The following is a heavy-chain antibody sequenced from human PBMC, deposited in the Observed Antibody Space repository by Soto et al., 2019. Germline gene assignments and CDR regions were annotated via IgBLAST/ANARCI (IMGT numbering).Heavy chain of an antibody. CDR1: GGSVSSGCYY. CDR2: IYYSGST. CDR3: ARDYYDILTGSPNWFDP. V-gene: IGHV4-61*01. Sequence: SETLSLTCTVSGGSVSSGCYYWSWIRQPPGKGLEWIGYIYYSGSTNYNPSLKSRVTISVDTSKNQFSLKLSSVTAADTAVYYCARDYYDILTGSPNWFDPWGQGTLVTVSS. J-gene: IGHJ5*02. D-gene: IGHD3-9*01.